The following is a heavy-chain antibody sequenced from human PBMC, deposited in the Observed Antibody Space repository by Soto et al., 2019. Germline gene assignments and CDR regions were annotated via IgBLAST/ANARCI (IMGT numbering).Heavy chain of an antibody. J-gene: IGHJ6*02. Sequence: SVKVSCKASGGTFSSYAISWVRQAPGQGLEWMGGIIPIFGTANYAQKFQGRVTITADESTSTAYMELSSLRSEDTAVYYCARAWGYSIPLVGNYGMDVWGQGTTVTVSS. CDR1: GGTFSSYA. CDR3: ARAWGYSIPLVGNYGMDV. V-gene: IGHV1-69*13. CDR2: IIPIFGTA. D-gene: IGHD6-13*01.